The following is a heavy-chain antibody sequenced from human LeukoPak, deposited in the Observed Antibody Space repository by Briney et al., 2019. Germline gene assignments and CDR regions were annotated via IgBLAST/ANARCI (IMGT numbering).Heavy chain of an antibody. CDR1: GGSFSGYY. J-gene: IGHJ5*02. Sequence: SETLSLTCAVYGGSFSGYYWSWIRQPPGKGLEWIGEINHNGSTNYNPSLKSRVTISVDTSKNQFSLKLSSVTAADTAVYYCARQRSLIRAHNWFDPWGQGTLVTVSS. D-gene: IGHD1-1*01. V-gene: IGHV4-34*01. CDR2: INHNGST. CDR3: ARQRSLIRAHNWFDP.